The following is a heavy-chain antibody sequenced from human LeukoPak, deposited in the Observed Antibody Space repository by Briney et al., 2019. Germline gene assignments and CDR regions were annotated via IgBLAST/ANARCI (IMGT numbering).Heavy chain of an antibody. V-gene: IGHV3-23*01. CDR3: AKDQDSVYGGTHFDY. CDR1: GFTFSSYG. Sequence: GGSLRLSCAASGFTFSSYGISCVSEAPGEGRECVSAISGGGGSTNYADAVKGRLTISRDKSKNTLYLQTNSLRAKDTAGYYCAKDQDSVYGGTHFDYWGQGTLVTVSS. D-gene: IGHD5/OR15-5a*01. CDR2: ISGGGGST. J-gene: IGHJ4*02.